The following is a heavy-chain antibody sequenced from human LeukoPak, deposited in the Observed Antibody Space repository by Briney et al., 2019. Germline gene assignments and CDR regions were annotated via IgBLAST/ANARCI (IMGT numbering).Heavy chain of an antibody. D-gene: IGHD2-2*01. Sequence: SVKVSCKASGGTFSSYTISWVRQAPGQGLEWMGRMIPILGIANYAQKFQGRVTITADKSTSTAYMELSSLRSEDTAVYYCARVGVVPAENYYYMDVWGKGTTVTVSS. V-gene: IGHV1-69*02. J-gene: IGHJ6*03. CDR2: MIPILGIA. CDR3: ARVGVVPAENYYYMDV. CDR1: GGTFSSYT.